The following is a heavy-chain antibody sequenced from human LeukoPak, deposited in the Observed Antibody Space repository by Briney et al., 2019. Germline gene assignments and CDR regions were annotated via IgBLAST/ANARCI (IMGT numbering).Heavy chain of an antibody. CDR2: ISSSSSYI. Sequence: PGGSLRLSCAASGFTFSSYSMNWVRQAPGKGLEWVSSISSSSSYIYYADSVKGRFTISRDNAKNSLYLQMNSLRAEDTAVYYCARDFSGNTGYSSGWYVGEYFQHWGQGTLVTVSS. D-gene: IGHD6-19*01. V-gene: IGHV3-21*01. CDR3: ARDFSGNTGYSSGWYVGEYFQH. CDR1: GFTFSSYS. J-gene: IGHJ1*01.